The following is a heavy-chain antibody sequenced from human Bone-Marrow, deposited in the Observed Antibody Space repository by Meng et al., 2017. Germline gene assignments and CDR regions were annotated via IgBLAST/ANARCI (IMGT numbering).Heavy chain of an antibody. CDR1: GGSFSDYY. J-gene: IGHJ4*02. Sequence: QRQKRGAGLLKPSETLSLTCVVSGGSFSDYYWSWIRHPPGKGLEWIGEINHSGSTNYNPSLESRATISVDTSQNNLSLKLSSVTAADSAVYYCARGPTTMAHDFDYWGQGTLVTVSS. V-gene: IGHV4-34*01. D-gene: IGHD4-11*01. CDR3: ARGPTTMAHDFDY. CDR2: INHSGST.